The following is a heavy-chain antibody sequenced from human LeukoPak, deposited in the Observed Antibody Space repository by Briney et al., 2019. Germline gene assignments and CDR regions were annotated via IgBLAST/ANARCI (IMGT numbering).Heavy chain of an antibody. V-gene: IGHV4-39*07. Sequence: RSETLSLTCTVSGGSISSSSYYWGWIRQPPGKGLEWIGCIYYSGSTYYNPSLKSRVTISVDTSKNQFSLKLSSVTAADTAVYYCARDMMTTVARGAFDIWGQGTMVTVSS. D-gene: IGHD4-23*01. CDR1: GGSISSSSYY. CDR2: IYYSGST. J-gene: IGHJ3*02. CDR3: ARDMMTTVARGAFDI.